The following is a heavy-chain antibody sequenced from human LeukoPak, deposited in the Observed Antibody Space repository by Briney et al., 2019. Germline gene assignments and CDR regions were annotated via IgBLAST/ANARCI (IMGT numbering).Heavy chain of an antibody. D-gene: IGHD4-17*01. CDR1: GFTFSSYA. Sequence: PGGSLRLSCAASGFTFSSYAMSWVRQAPGKGLEWVSAISGSGGSTYYADSVKGRFTISRDNSKNTLYLQMNSLRAEDTAVYYYAKSYGDYYYYYMDVWGKGTTVTVSS. CDR2: ISGSGGST. J-gene: IGHJ6*03. V-gene: IGHV3-23*01. CDR3: AKSYGDYYYYYMDV.